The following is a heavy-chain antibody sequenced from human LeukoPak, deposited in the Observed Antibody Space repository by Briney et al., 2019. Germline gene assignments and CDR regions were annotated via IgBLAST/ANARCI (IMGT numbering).Heavy chain of an antibody. CDR2: INPSGGST. Sequence: GASVKVSCKASGYTFTSYGISWVRQAPGQGLEWMGIINPSGGSTSYAQKFQGRVTMTRDTSTSTVYMELSSLRSEDTAVYYCAVIRYSSSSFDYWGQGTLVTVSS. J-gene: IGHJ4*02. V-gene: IGHV1-46*01. CDR1: GYTFTSYG. D-gene: IGHD6-6*01. CDR3: AVIRYSSSSFDY.